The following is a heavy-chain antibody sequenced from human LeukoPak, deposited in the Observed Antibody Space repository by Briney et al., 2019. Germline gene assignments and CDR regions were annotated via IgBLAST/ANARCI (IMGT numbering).Heavy chain of an antibody. J-gene: IGHJ4*02. Sequence: SETLSLTCTVSGGSISSSSYYWGWIRQPPGKGLEWIGSIYYSGSTYYNPSLRSRVTISVDTSKNQLSLKLSSVTAADTAVYFCARSGGLWLLTYYFDYWGQGTLVTVSS. CDR3: ARSGGLWLLTYYFDY. D-gene: IGHD3-22*01. CDR2: IYYSGST. CDR1: GGSISSSSYY. V-gene: IGHV4-39*07.